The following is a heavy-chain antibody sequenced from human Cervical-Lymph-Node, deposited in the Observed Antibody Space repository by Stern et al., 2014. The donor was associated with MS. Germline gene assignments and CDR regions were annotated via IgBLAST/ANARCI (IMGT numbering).Heavy chain of an antibody. CDR1: GGSISSGGYY. J-gene: IGHJ4*02. Sequence: MQLVESGPGLVKPSQTLSLTCTVSGGSISSGGYYWSWIRQHPGKGLEXIGYIYYSGSTYYNPSLKSRVTISVDTSKNQFSLKLSSVTAADTAVYYCARVRGSYFYYFDYWGQGTLVTVSS. D-gene: IGHD1-26*01. CDR2: IYYSGST. CDR3: ARVRGSYFYYFDY. V-gene: IGHV4-31*03.